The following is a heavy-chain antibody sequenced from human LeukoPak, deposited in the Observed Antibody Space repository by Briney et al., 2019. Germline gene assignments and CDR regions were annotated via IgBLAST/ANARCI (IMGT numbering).Heavy chain of an antibody. Sequence: SETLSLTCTVSGGSISSYYWSWIRQPPGKGLEWIGYIYYSGSTNYNPSLKSRVTISVDTSKNQFSLKLSSVTAADTAVYYCARDRYYDFWSGYGYYYMDVWGKGTTVTVSS. CDR1: GGSISSYY. V-gene: IGHV4-59*01. J-gene: IGHJ6*03. CDR3: ARDRYYDFWSGYGYYYMDV. D-gene: IGHD3-3*01. CDR2: IYYSGST.